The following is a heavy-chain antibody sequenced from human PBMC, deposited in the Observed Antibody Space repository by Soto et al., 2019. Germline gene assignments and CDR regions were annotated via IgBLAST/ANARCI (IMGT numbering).Heavy chain of an antibody. Sequence: GESLKISCKGSGYSFTSYWISWVRQMPGKGLDWMGRIDLSVSYTNYSPSFQGHFTISSDKSISTAYLQWSSLKASDTAMYYCARIGYGYGMDVWGQGTTVTVSS. V-gene: IGHV5-10-1*01. D-gene: IGHD3-22*01. J-gene: IGHJ6*02. CDR3: ARIGYGYGMDV. CDR1: GYSFTSYW. CDR2: IDLSVSYT.